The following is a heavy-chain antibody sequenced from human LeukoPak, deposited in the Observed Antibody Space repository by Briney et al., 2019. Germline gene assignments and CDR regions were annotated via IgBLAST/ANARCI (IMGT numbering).Heavy chain of an antibody. Sequence: GGSLRLSCAASGFTFSSYSMNWVRQAPGKGLEWVSYISSSSTIYYADSVKGRFTISRDNAKNSLYLQMNSLRDEDTAVYYCARDPVLVPFDIWGQGTMVTVSS. D-gene: IGHD3-3*01. CDR1: GFTFSSYS. J-gene: IGHJ3*02. CDR3: ARDPVLVPFDI. CDR2: ISSSSTI. V-gene: IGHV3-48*02.